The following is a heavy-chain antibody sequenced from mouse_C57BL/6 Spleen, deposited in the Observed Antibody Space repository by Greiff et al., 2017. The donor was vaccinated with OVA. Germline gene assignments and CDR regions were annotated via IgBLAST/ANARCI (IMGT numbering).Heavy chain of an antibody. CDR2: IYPRSGNT. D-gene: IGHD2-1*01. CDR1: GYTFTSYG. CDR3: ARVGGNYGGSYYAMDY. V-gene: IGHV1-81*01. J-gene: IGHJ4*01. Sequence: QVQLKESGAELARPGASVKLSCKASGYTFTSYGISWVKQRTGQGLEWIGEIYPRSGNTYYHEKFKGKATLTADNSSSTAYMALRSLTSEDSAVYFGARVGGNYGGSYYAMDYWGQGTSVTVSS.